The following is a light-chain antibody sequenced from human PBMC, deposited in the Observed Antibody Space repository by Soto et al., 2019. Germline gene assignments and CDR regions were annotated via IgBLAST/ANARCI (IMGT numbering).Light chain of an antibody. J-gene: IGKJ5*01. Sequence: EIVFSQSPGTLSLSPGEGATLSCRASQSVSSYLAWYQQKPGQAPRLLIYDASNRATGIPARFSGSGSGTDFTLTISSLEPEDFAVYYCQQRSNWPSLTFGQGTRLEIK. CDR1: QSVSSY. CDR2: DAS. CDR3: QQRSNWPSLT. V-gene: IGKV3-11*01.